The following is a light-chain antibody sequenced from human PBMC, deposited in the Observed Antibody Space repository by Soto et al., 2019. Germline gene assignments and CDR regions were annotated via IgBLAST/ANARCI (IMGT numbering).Light chain of an antibody. CDR2: GAF. Sequence: EIVLTQSPGTLSLSPGERATLSCRASQSVSSNYLAWYQQKPGQAPRLLIYGAFRRATGIPDRFSGSGSATDFTLTISRLEPEDFAVYYCQQYGSSLYTFGQGTKLEIK. CDR3: QQYGSSLYT. V-gene: IGKV3-20*01. J-gene: IGKJ2*01. CDR1: QSVSSNY.